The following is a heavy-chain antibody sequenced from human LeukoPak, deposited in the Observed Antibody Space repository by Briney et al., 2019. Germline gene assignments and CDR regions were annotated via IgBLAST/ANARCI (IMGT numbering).Heavy chain of an antibody. J-gene: IGHJ6*02. CDR3: ARGQPPSYYDMDV. CDR2: IWFDGSSK. V-gene: IGHV3-33*08. Sequence: GGSLRLSCAASGFTFSSYAMTWVRQAPGKGLEWVAVIWFDGSSKHYADSVKGRFTISRDNSKNALYLQMSSLRAEDTALYYCARGQPPSYYDMDVWGQGTTVTVSS. CDR1: GFTFSSYA. D-gene: IGHD6-13*01.